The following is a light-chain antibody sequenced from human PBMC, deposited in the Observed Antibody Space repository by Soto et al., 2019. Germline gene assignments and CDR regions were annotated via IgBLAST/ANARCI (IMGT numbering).Light chain of an antibody. CDR2: GAS. CDR1: QSVSSN. V-gene: IGKV3-15*01. J-gene: IGKJ1*01. Sequence: EIVMTQSPATLSVSPGERATLSCRASQSVSSNLAWYQQKPGQAPRLPIYGASTRATGIPARFSGSGSGTEFTLTISSLQSEDFAVYYCQQYNNWPVWTFGQGTKVDIK. CDR3: QQYNNWPVWT.